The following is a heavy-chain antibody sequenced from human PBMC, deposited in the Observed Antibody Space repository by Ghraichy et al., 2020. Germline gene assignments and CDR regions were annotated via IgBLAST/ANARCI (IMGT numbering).Heavy chain of an antibody. CDR1: GGSFSEHY. CDR3: AKLGYCVTTTCRGLGN. D-gene: IGHD2-2*01. CDR2: SRNKANSYTT. J-gene: IGHJ4*02. Sequence: SCGVYGGSFSEHYMDWVRQAPGKGLEWVGRSRNKANSYTTEYAASVKGRFTISRDDSKNSLYLQMNSLKTEDTAVYYCAKLGYCVTTTCRGLGNWGQGTLVTVSS. V-gene: IGHV3-72*01.